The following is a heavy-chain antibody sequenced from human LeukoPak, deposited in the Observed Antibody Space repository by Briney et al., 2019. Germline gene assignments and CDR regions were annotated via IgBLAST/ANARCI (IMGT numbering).Heavy chain of an antibody. CDR3: AIGPYYYYYMDV. CDR2: ISYDGSNK. V-gene: IGHV3-30-3*01. Sequence: PGGSLRLSCVASGITFSSYALHWVRQAPGKGLEWVALISYDGSNKHYADSVKGRFTTSRDNSKNTLYLEMNSLRAEDTAVYYCAIGPYYYYYMDVWGKGTTVTVSS. J-gene: IGHJ6*03. CDR1: GITFSSYA.